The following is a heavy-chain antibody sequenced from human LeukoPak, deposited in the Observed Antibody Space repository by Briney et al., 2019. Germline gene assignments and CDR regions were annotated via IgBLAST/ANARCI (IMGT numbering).Heavy chain of an antibody. CDR2: VYYSGST. D-gene: IGHD3-22*01. CDR1: GGSISSYY. J-gene: IGHJ3*02. CDR3: ACLTTADAFDI. Sequence: SETLSLTCTVSGGSISSYYWSWIRQPPGKGLEWIGYVYYSGSTNYNPSLKSRVTISVDTSKNQFSLKLSSVTAADTAVYYCACLTTADAFDIWGQGTMVTVSS. V-gene: IGHV4-59*01.